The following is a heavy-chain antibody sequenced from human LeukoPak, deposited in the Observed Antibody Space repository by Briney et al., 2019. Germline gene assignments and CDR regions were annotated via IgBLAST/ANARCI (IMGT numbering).Heavy chain of an antibody. J-gene: IGHJ6*03. CDR3: ATFTTTVTTSRSYYMDV. CDR2: ISGSGGIT. D-gene: IGHD4-17*01. Sequence: GGSLRLSCAASGFTFSNYAITFSSYAMSWVRQAPGKGLDWVSAISGSGGITYYADSVKGRFTTSRDNSKNTLYLQMNSLRAEDTAAYYCATFTTTVTTSRSYYMDVWGKGTTVTVSS. CDR1: GFTFSNYAITFSSYA. V-gene: IGHV3-23*01.